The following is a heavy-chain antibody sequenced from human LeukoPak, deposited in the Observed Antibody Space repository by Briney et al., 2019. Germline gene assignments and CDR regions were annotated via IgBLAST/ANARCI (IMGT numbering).Heavy chain of an antibody. Sequence: GGSLRLSCAASGFTFSSYVMHWVRQAPGKGLEWVALIWYDGSDKYYADSVKGRFTISRDNSKNTLYLQVNSLRAEDTDVYYCASEGGADCSSASCYGTDAFDIWGQGTMVTVSS. CDR2: IWYDGSDK. D-gene: IGHD2-2*01. V-gene: IGHV3-33*01. J-gene: IGHJ3*02. CDR1: GFTFSSYV. CDR3: ASEGGADCSSASCYGTDAFDI.